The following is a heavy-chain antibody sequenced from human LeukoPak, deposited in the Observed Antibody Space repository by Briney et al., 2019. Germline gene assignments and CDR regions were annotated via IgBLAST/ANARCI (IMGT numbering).Heavy chain of an antibody. CDR2: INPNSGGT. V-gene: IGHV1-2*02. CDR3: ARGYCSGGSCPYGYNWFDP. CDR1: GYTFTGYY. D-gene: IGHD2-15*01. Sequence: GASVKVSCKTSGYTFTGYYMHWVRQAPGQGLEWMGWINPNSGGTNYAQKFQGRVTMTRDTSISTAYMELSRLRSDDTAVYYCARGYCSGGSCPYGYNWFDPWGQGTLVTVSS. J-gene: IGHJ5*02.